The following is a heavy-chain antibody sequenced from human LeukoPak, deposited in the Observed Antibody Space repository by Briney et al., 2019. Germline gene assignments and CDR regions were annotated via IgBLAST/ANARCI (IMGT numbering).Heavy chain of an antibody. V-gene: IGHV4-59*08. Sequence: SETLSLTCTVSGGSISSYYWSWIRQPPGKGLEWIGYIHYSGSTNYNPSLKSRVTISVDTSKNQFSLKLSSVTAADTAVYYCARHGGKYSSSWYYFDYWGQGTLVTVSS. CDR1: GGSISSYY. J-gene: IGHJ4*02. D-gene: IGHD6-13*01. CDR3: ARHGGKYSSSWYYFDY. CDR2: IHYSGST.